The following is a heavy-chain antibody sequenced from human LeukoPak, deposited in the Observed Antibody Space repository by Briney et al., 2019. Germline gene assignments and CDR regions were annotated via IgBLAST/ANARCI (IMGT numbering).Heavy chain of an antibody. V-gene: IGHV3-30-3*01. CDR3: ARDKGSGWSYFDS. CDR1: GFFFTSHA. Sequence: GGTLRLSCAASGFFFTSHAFHWVREAPGKGLEWVAVISYDGSNKYYADSVKGRFTISRDDSKSTLYLQMNSLRAEDTAVYYCARDKGSGWSYFDSWGQGALVTVSS. D-gene: IGHD6-19*01. J-gene: IGHJ4*02. CDR2: ISYDGSNK.